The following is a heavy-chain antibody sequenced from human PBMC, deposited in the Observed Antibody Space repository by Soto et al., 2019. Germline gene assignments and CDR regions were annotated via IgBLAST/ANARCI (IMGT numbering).Heavy chain of an antibody. Sequence: GGSLRLSCAASGFTFDDYTMHWARQAPGKGLEWVSLISWDGGSTYYADSVKGRFTISRDNSKNSLYLQMNSLRTEDTALYYCAKDILGGAVAGTGMDVWGQGTTVTVSS. CDR1: GFTFDDYT. V-gene: IGHV3-43*01. CDR2: ISWDGGST. J-gene: IGHJ6*02. CDR3: AKDILGGAVAGTGMDV. D-gene: IGHD6-19*01.